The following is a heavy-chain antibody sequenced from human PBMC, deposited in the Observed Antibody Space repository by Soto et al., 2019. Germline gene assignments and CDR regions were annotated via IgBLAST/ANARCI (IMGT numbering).Heavy chain of an antibody. J-gene: IGHJ4*02. D-gene: IGHD6-13*01. CDR2: ISGSGGST. V-gene: IGHV3-23*01. CDR1: GFTFSSYA. Sequence: EVQLLESGGGFVQPGGSLRLSCAASGFTFSSYAMSWVRQAPGKGLEWVSAISGSGGSTYYADSVKGRFTISRDNTKNTLYLQMNSLRAEDTAVYYCANEEGYSSSWGLYDYWGQGTLVTVSS. CDR3: ANEEGYSSSWGLYDY.